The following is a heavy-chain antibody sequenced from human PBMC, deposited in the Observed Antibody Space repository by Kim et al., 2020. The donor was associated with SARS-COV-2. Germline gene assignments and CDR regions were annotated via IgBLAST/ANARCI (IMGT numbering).Heavy chain of an antibody. CDR1: GFTFSSYG. CDR3: AKVSGSGWDY. J-gene: IGHJ4*02. V-gene: IGHV3-30*18. D-gene: IGHD6-19*01. CDR2: ISYDGSNK. Sequence: SLRLSCAASGFTFSSYGMHWVRQAPGKGLEWVAVISYDGSNKYYADSVKGRFTISRDNSKNTLYLQMNSLRAEDTAVYYCAKVSGSGWDYWGQGTLVTVSS.